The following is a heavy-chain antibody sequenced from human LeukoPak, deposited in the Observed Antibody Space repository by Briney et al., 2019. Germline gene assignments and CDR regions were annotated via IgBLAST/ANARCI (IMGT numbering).Heavy chain of an antibody. CDR3: ARRGLIAAAPVGF. D-gene: IGHD6-13*01. CDR1: GGSFRGYY. J-gene: IGHJ4*02. Sequence: SETLSLTCTVYGGSFRGYYWSWIRQPPGKGLEGIGEIHHSGSTNYNPSLERRVTISADTSNHQFSLKLTSVTDADTAVYYCARRGLIAAAPVGFWGQGTLVTVSS. CDR2: IHHSGST. V-gene: IGHV4-34*01.